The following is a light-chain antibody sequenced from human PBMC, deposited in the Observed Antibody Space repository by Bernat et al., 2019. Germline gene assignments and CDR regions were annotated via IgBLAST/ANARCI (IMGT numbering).Light chain of an antibody. Sequence: SALTQPASFSGPLGQSNTTSCPGTSTFNYVSGSQQDPGKPPKLIIYNISIRLPGISTRFSGPKSGNTASLTISGLQTEDEAYYYCSSYTSSDILAFGGGTKLTVL. J-gene: IGLJ2*01. V-gene: IGLV2-14*03. CDR2: NIS. CDR3: SSYTSSDILA. CDR1: STFNY.